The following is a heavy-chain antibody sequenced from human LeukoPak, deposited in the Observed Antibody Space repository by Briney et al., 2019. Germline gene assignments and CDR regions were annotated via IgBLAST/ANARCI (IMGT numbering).Heavy chain of an antibody. J-gene: IGHJ4*02. CDR1: GGSFSGYY. CDR3: ARGRRWLQLPFDY. V-gene: IGHV4-34*01. CDR2: INHSGST. Sequence: SETLSLTCAVYGGSFSGYYWSWIRQPPGKGLEWIGEINHSGSTNYNPSLKSRVTISVDTSKNQFSLKLSSVTAADTAVYYCARGRRWLQLPFDYWGQGTLVTVS. D-gene: IGHD5-24*01.